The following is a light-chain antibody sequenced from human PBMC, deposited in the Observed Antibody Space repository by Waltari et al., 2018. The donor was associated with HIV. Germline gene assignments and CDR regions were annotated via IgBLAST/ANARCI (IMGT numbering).Light chain of an antibody. J-gene: IGLJ3*02. CDR3: CSYAGITTWV. Sequence: QSALTQPASVSGSPGQSITISCTGTSHDLGRSDLLSWYQHQPGRAPKLIIYDVTKWPSGVSHRFSGSKSGATASLTISGLQAEDEADYYCCSYAGITTWVFGGGTKVTVL. CDR1: SHDLGRSDL. V-gene: IGLV2-23*02. CDR2: DVT.